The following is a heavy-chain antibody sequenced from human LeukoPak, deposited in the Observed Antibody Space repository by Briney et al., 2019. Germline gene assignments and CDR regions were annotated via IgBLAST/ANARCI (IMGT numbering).Heavy chain of an antibody. D-gene: IGHD6-13*01. CDR2: ITSSGDST. Sequence: PGGSLRLSCAASGFTFSSYAMSWVRQAPGKGLEWVSTITSSGDSTYYADSVKGRFTISRDSSKTTLYVQMNSLRAEDTAVYYCAKGWQQLVRFPFDYWGQGTLVTVSS. V-gene: IGHV3-23*01. J-gene: IGHJ4*02. CDR1: GFTFSSYA. CDR3: AKGWQQLVRFPFDY.